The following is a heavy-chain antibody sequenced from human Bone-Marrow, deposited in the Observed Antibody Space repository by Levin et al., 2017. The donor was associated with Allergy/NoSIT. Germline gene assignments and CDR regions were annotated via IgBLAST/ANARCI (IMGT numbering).Heavy chain of an antibody. Sequence: GGSLRLSCVASGFSFSSYSMNWVRQAPGKGLEWVSSIHSRSTYIYYADSVKGRFTISRDNAKNSLYLQMNSLRAEDTAVYYCARGLHYDFWSGYYPTFPFDYWGQGTLVTVSS. J-gene: IGHJ4*02. D-gene: IGHD3-3*01. CDR2: IHSRSTYI. CDR1: GFSFSSYS. V-gene: IGHV3-21*01. CDR3: ARGLHYDFWSGYYPTFPFDY.